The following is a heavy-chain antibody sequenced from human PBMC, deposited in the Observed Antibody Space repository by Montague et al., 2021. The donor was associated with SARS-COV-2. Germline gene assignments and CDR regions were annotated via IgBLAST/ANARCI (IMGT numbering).Heavy chain of an antibody. CDR1: EVYTSAIQSL. CDR3: AHKRSPWFGALDY. J-gene: IGHJ4*02. V-gene: IGHV2-5*08. CDR2: IYWDDDK. D-gene: IGHD3-10*01. Sequence: PALVKPTQGVAVTSTISEVYTSAIQSLVCCVRRPPLKTQEWLALIYWDDDKRYSPSLKSRLTITKYTSKNQVVLTMTDMDPVDTATYYCAHKRSPWFGALDYWGQGTLVTVSS.